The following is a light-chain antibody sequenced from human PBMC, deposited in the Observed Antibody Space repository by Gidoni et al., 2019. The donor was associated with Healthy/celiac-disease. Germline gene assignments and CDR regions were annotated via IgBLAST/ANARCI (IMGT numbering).Light chain of an antibody. V-gene: IGKV3-20*01. CDR1: QSVSSSY. J-gene: IGKJ3*01. CDR2: GAS. Sequence: EIVLTQSPGTLSWSPGERATLSCRASQSVSSSYLAWYQQKTGQAPRLLIYGASSRATGIPDRFSGSGSGTDFTLTISRLEPEDFAVYYCQQYGSSPLFTFGPGTKVDIK. CDR3: QQYGSSPLFT.